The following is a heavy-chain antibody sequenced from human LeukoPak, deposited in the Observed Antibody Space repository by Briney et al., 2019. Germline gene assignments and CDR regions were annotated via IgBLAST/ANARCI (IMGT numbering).Heavy chain of an antibody. D-gene: IGHD1-26*01. CDR3: ARVKVGATIQPFDY. V-gene: IGHV1-69*01. J-gene: IGHJ4*02. Sequence: GSSVKVSCKASGGTFSSYAISWVQQAPGQGLEWMGGIIPIFGTANYAQKFQGRVTITADESTSTAYMELSSLRSEDTAVYYCARVKVGATIQPFDYWGQGTLVTVSS. CDR1: GGTFSSYA. CDR2: IIPIFGTA.